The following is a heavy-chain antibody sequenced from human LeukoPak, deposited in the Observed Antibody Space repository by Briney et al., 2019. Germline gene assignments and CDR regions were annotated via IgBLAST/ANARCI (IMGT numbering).Heavy chain of an antibody. V-gene: IGHV3-23*01. CDR1: GFTFSSYG. J-gene: IGHJ5*02. D-gene: IGHD6-13*01. Sequence: PGGSLRLSCAASGFTFSSYGMSWVRQAPGKGLEWVSAISGSGGSTYYADSVKGRFTISRDNSKNTLYLQMNSLRAEDTAVYYCATRDFGSSFLFDPWGQGTLVTVSS. CDR2: ISGSGGST. CDR3: ATRDFGSSFLFDP.